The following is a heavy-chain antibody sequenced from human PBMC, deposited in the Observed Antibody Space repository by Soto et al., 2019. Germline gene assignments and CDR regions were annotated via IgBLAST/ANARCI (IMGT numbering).Heavy chain of an antibody. CDR3: ARVGGYDFWSGYLTHIRKGYYYYGMDV. CDR2: ISAYNGNT. V-gene: IGHV1-18*01. D-gene: IGHD3-3*01. Sequence: GASVKVSCKASGYTFTSYGISWVRQAPGQGLEWMGWISAYNGNTNYAQKLRGRVTMTTDTSTSTAYMELRSLRSDDTAVYYCARVGGYDFWSGYLTHIRKGYYYYGMDVWGQGTTVTVSS. CDR1: GYTFTSYG. J-gene: IGHJ6*02.